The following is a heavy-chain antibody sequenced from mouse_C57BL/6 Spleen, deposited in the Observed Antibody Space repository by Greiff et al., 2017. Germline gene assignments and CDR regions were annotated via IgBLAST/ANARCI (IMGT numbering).Heavy chain of an antibody. V-gene: IGHV1-54*01. CDR2: INPGSGGT. D-gene: IGHD1-1*01. J-gene: IGHJ2*01. Sequence: QVQLQQSGAELVRPGTSVKVSCKASGYAFTNYLIEWVKQRPGQGLEWIGVINPGSGGTNYNEKFKGKATLTADKSSSTAYMQLSSLTSEDSAVYFCARSDYYGSSFGDYWGQGTTLTVSS. CDR3: ARSDYYGSSFGDY. CDR1: GYAFTNYL.